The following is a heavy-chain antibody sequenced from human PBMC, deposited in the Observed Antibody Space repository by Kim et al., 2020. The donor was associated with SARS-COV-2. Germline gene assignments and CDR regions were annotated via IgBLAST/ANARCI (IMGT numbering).Heavy chain of an antibody. V-gene: IGHV4-4*02. D-gene: IGHD4-17*01. CDR2: T. CDR3: ASHNPDYVTVD. Sequence: TTYHPSLKSRVTISVDKSKNQFSRKLSSVTAADTAVYYCASHNPDYVTVDWGQGTLVTVSS. J-gene: IGHJ4*02.